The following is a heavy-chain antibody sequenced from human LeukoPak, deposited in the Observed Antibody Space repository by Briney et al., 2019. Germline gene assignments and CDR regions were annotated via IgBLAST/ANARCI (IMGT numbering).Heavy chain of an antibody. D-gene: IGHD3-3*01. Sequence: GRSLRLSCVASGLAFSSYSMHWVRQAPGKGLEWVGVISYDVSDEYYTDSVKGRFTISRDNSKNTVYLQMNSLRADDTAVYYCARDFAPEWFDIHWGQGTLVTVS. V-gene: IGHV3-30*04. CDR3: ARDFAPEWFDIH. CDR2: ISYDVSDE. J-gene: IGHJ4*02. CDR1: GLAFSSYS.